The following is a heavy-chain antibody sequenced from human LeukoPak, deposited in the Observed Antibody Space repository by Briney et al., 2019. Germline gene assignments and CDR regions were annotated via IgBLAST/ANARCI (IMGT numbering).Heavy chain of an antibody. CDR3: ARENSGSYREFDY. J-gene: IGHJ4*02. D-gene: IGHD1-26*01. CDR1: GGSTSSYY. Sequence: SETLSLTCTVSGGSTSSYYWTWIRQPAGKGLEWIGRIYPSGSTNYNPSLKSQVTMSVDTSKNQFSLKLSSVTAADTAVYYCARENSGSYREFDYWGQGTLVTVSS. CDR2: IYPSGST. V-gene: IGHV4-4*07.